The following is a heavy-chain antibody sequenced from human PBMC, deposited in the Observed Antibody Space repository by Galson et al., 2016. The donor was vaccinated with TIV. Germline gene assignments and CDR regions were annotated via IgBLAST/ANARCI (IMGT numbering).Heavy chain of an antibody. CDR3: ARLDTSSWYGYFQY. D-gene: IGHD6-13*01. Sequence: SVKVSCKASGGTFNSCTISWVRQAPGQGLEWMGTIVPTLGITNYAQKFQGRVTITADKSTTTAYMELSSLRSEGTAMYYCARLDTSSWYGYFQYWGQGTLVTVSS. CDR2: IVPTLGIT. V-gene: IGHV1-69*02. J-gene: IGHJ1*01. CDR1: GGTFNSCT.